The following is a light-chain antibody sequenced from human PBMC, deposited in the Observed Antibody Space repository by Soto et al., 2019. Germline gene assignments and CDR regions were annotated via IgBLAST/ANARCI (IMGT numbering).Light chain of an antibody. CDR3: CSYAGSDTMI. V-gene: IGLV2-23*01. CDR2: EGT. J-gene: IGLJ2*01. CDR1: SSNVGSYDL. Sequence: QSVLTQPASVSGSPGQSITISCTGTSSNVGSYDLVSWYQQHPGEAPKLMIYEGTKRPSGVSNRFSGSKSANTASLTISGLQPEDAADYYCCSYAGSDTMIFGGGTQLTGL.